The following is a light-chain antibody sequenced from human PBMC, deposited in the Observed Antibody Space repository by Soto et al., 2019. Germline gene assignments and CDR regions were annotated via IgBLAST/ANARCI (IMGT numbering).Light chain of an antibody. J-gene: IGLJ1*01. CDR2: EVS. CDR3: SSYSSSTVRYV. Sequence: QSVLTQPASVSGSRGHSITMSCTGTSSDVGSYDFVSWYQQHPGKAPKLLIYEVSNRPSGVSARFSGSKSDNTASLTISGLQAADEADYFCSSYSSSTVRYVFGSGTKLTVL. V-gene: IGLV2-14*01. CDR1: SSDVGSYDF.